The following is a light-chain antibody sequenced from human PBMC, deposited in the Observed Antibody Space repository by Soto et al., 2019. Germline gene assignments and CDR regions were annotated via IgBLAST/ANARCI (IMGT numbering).Light chain of an antibody. V-gene: IGKV1-39*01. CDR3: QQTYSSVST. CDR2: AAS. Sequence: DVQMTQSPSSLSASVGDRVTITCRASHNIDSYLNWYQQKPGKAPKLLIYAASALQSGVPSRFSGTGSGTRFTLTLCNLQPEDFATYYCQQTYSSVSTFGQGTKLEIK. CDR1: HNIDSY. J-gene: IGKJ2*02.